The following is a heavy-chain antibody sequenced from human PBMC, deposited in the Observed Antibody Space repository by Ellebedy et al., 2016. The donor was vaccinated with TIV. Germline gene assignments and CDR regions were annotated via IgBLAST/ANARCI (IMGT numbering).Heavy chain of an antibody. J-gene: IGHJ6*02. V-gene: IGHV3-11*06. CDR1: GFSFGDYY. CDR3: AKIAAVAGTGRVLGLDI. Sequence: GESLKISCEASGFSFGDYYMTWIRQFPGQGLEWVSFISSGSSYTNYADSVKGRFTMSRDNARNSLYLHMVSLRAEDTAIYYCAKIAAVAGTGRVLGLDIWGHGTTVTVSS. D-gene: IGHD1/OR15-1a*01. CDR2: ISSGSSYT.